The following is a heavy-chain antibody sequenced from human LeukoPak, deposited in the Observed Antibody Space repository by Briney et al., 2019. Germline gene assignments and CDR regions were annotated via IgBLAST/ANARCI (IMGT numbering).Heavy chain of an antibody. Sequence: GASVTVSCTASGYTFSNYGISWVREAPGQGLGWMGWISGFNGNTNYGQKVQGRVTRTTDTTTITAYMDLRSQRSDDTAVYYCARMVRGVPYYHV. J-gene: IGHJ6*01. D-gene: IGHD3-10*01. CDR3: ARMVRGVPYYHV. CDR1: GYTFSNYG. CDR2: ISGFNGNT. V-gene: IGHV1-18*01.